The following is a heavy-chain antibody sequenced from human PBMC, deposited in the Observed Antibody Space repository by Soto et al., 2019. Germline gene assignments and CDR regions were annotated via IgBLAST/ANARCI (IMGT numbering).Heavy chain of an antibody. CDR1: GYIFTNYW. CDR3: ASGAAAVPYYYYGMDV. D-gene: IGHD6-13*01. CDR2: IDPSGSDT. V-gene: IGHV5-10-1*01. J-gene: IGHJ6*02. Sequence: EESLKISCQASGYIFTNYWITWVRQMPGKGLEWMGRIDPSGSDTSYSPSFQGHVIISADKSINTAYLQWSSLKASDTAMYYCASGAAAVPYYYYGMDVWGQGTTVTVSS.